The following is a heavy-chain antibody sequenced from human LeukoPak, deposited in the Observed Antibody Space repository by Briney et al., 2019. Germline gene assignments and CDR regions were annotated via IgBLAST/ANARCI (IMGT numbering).Heavy chain of an antibody. J-gene: IGHJ4*02. CDR1: GGSFSGYY. D-gene: IGHD3-3*02. CDR3: ARGRAFFD. CDR2: INNSGGT. Sequence: PSETLSLTCAVYGGSFSGYYWNWIRQPPGKGLEWIGEINNSGGTNYNPSLKSRVTISRDTSKNRFSLKLSSVTAADTAVYYCARGRAFFDWGQGTLVTVSS. V-gene: IGHV4-34*01.